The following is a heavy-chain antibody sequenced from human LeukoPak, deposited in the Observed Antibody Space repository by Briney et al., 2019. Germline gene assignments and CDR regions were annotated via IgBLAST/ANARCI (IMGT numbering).Heavy chain of an antibody. CDR1: GFSFSNYW. D-gene: IGHD6-25*01. CDR3: ASLWDSGY. J-gene: IGHJ4*02. Sequence: GGSLRLSCAASGFSFSNYWMTWVRQAPGKGLEWVATIKQDGSDKYYVNSVKGRFTISRDNTKDSLYLQMNSLRADDTAVYYCASLWDSGYWGQGTLVTVSS. CDR2: IKQDGSDK. V-gene: IGHV3-7*02.